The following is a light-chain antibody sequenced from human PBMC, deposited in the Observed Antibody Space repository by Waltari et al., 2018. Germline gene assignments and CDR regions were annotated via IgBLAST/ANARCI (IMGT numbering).Light chain of an antibody. V-gene: IGKV3-20*01. CDR1: QSIGIY. Sequence: EIVLTQSSGTLPLSPGARATLPCRARQSIGIYLSWYQQHPGQAPRLLMYHASSRATGIPDRFSGSGSGTDFSLTISRLEPEDFAVYYCQKYESLPATFGQGTKVEIK. CDR2: HAS. J-gene: IGKJ1*01. CDR3: QKYESLPAT.